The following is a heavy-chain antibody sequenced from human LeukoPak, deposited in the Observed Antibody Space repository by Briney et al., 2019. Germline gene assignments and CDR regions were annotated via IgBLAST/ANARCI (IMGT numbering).Heavy chain of an antibody. V-gene: IGHV4-59*01. J-gene: IGHJ6*02. CDR3: ARSSSTGYTTYHYGMDV. D-gene: IGHD3-22*01. CDR1: GGSISRYY. CDR2: IYYSGST. Sequence: SETLSLTCTVSGGSISRYYWSWIRQPPGKGLEYIGYIYYSGSTNYNPSLKSRVTISVDTSKNQFSLKLSSVTAADTAVYYCARSSSTGYTTYHYGMDVWGQGTTVTVSS.